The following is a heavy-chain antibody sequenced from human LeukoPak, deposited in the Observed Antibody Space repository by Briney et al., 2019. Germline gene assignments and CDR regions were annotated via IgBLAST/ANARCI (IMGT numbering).Heavy chain of an antibody. V-gene: IGHV4-39*01. CDR2: IYYSGST. J-gene: IGHJ4*02. D-gene: IGHD5-12*01. CDR3: ARLGDIRNFDY. Sequence: PSETLSLTCTVSGGSISSSSYYWGWIRQPPGKGLEWIGSIYYSGSTYYNPPLKSRVTISVDTSKNQFSLKLSSVTAADTAVYYCARLGDIRNFDYWGQGTLVTVSS. CDR1: GGSISSSSYY.